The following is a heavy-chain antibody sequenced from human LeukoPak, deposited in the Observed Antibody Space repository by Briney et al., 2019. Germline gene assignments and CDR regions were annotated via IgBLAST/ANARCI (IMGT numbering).Heavy chain of an antibody. CDR2: ISAYNGNT. D-gene: IGHD3-10*01. Sequence: GASVKVSCKASGYTFTSYGISWVRQAPGQGLEWMGWISAYNGNTNYAQKLQGRVTMTTDTSTSTAYMELRSLRSDDTAVYYCARDRRPSYYGSGSYYIGPEGAFYIWGQGTMVTVSS. V-gene: IGHV1-18*01. CDR1: GYTFTSYG. CDR3: ARDRRPSYYGSGSYYIGPEGAFYI. J-gene: IGHJ3*02.